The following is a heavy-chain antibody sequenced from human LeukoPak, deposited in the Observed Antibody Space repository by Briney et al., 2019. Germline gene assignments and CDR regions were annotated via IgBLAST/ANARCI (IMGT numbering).Heavy chain of an antibody. D-gene: IGHD2-15*01. V-gene: IGHV3-9*01. J-gene: IGHJ6*02. Sequence: GGSLRLSCAASGFVFDDHAMHWVRQVPGKGLEWVSGISWNSNNVDYAGSVKGRFTISRDNANNSLFLQMNSLRPEDTALYFCARDSSHSDYSGTDVWGLGTTVTVSS. CDR1: GFVFDDHA. CDR2: ISWNSNNV. CDR3: ARDSSHSDYSGTDV.